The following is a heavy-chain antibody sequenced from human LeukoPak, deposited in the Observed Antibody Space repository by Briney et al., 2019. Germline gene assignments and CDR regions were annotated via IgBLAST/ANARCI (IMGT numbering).Heavy chain of an antibody. Sequence: PGGSLRLSCAASGFTVSSNYMSWVRQARGEGLEWVSVIYSGGRTYYADSVKGRFTLSRDNSKNPLYLQMNSLRAEDTAVYYCARERGGYFDYWGQGTLVTVSS. J-gene: IGHJ4*02. D-gene: IGHD3-22*01. CDR2: IYSGGRT. CDR3: ARERGGYFDY. V-gene: IGHV3-66*01. CDR1: GFTVSSNY.